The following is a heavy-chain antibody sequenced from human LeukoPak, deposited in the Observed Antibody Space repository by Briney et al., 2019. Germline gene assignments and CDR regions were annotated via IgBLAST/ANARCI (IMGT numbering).Heavy chain of an antibody. Sequence: PSETLSLTCAVYGGSFSGYYWSWIRQPPGKGLEWIGEINHSGSTNCNPSLKSRVTISVDTSKNQFSLKLSSVTAADTAVYYCASRPDGEGIDYWGQGTLVTVSS. CDR2: INHSGST. CDR1: GGSFSGYY. D-gene: IGHD4-17*01. J-gene: IGHJ4*02. V-gene: IGHV4-34*01. CDR3: ASRPDGEGIDY.